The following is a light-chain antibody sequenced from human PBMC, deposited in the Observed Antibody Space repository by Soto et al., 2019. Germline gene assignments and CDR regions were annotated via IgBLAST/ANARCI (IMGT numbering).Light chain of an antibody. Sequence: QSALTQPASVSGSPGQSITISCTGTTSDVGGYNYVSWYQQYPGEAPRLLIYDVSYRPSGVSDRFSGSKSGNTASLTISGLQPEDEAAYYCSSYAGSSTLRVFGGGTKLPVL. CDR1: TSDVGGYNY. V-gene: IGLV2-14*03. J-gene: IGLJ3*02. CDR2: DVS. CDR3: SSYAGSSTLRV.